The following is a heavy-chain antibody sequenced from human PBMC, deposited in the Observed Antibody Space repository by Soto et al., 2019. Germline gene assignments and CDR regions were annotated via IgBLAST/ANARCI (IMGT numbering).Heavy chain of an antibody. D-gene: IGHD3-10*01. Sequence: GGSLRLSCAASGFTFSSYGMHWVRQAPGKGLEWVAVISYDGSNKYYADSVKGRFTISRDNSKNTLYLQMNSLRAEDTAVYYCARATYGSGTYYLYYYGMDVWGQGTTVTVSS. CDR1: GFTFSSYG. J-gene: IGHJ6*02. CDR3: ARATYGSGTYYLYYYGMDV. CDR2: ISYDGSNK. V-gene: IGHV3-30*03.